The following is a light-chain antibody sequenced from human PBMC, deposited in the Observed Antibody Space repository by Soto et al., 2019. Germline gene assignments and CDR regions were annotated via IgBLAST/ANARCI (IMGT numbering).Light chain of an antibody. Sequence: IQLTQSPSSLSASVGDRVTISCRASQGIANFLAWYQQKPGKAPKLLIYGASTLQSGVPSRFSGSGSGTAFTLTISSRQPEDFATYYCQQLNSSPIPFGPGTKVDIK. V-gene: IGKV1-9*01. J-gene: IGKJ3*01. CDR1: QGIANF. CDR3: QQLNSSPIP. CDR2: GAS.